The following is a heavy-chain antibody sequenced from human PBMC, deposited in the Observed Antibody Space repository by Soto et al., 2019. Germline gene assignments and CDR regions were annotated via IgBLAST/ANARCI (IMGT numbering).Heavy chain of an antibody. CDR2: ISDSGGTT. J-gene: IGHJ3*01. Sequence: EVQLLESGGDLVQPGGSLRLSCAASGFTFTTYAMSWVRQAPGKGLEWVSAISDSGGTTYAADSLKGRFSISRDDSKSTLYLEMNSLRAEDTALYYCVKHLGCRANLDAFDVWGQGTMVTVSS. CDR1: GFTFTTYA. D-gene: IGHD1-26*01. CDR3: VKHLGCRANLDAFDV. V-gene: IGHV3-23*01.